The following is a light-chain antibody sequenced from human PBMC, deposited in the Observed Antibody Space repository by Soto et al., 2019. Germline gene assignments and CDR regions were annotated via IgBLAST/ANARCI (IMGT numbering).Light chain of an antibody. CDR1: SSDVGSYNL. CDR3: CSYAGSSTYV. J-gene: IGLJ1*01. CDR2: EGS. Sequence: QSALTQPASVSGSPGQSITISCTGTSSDVGSYNLVSWYQQHPGKAPKLMIYEGSKRPSGVSNRSSGSKSGNTASLTISGLQAEDEADYYRCSYAGSSTYVFGTGTKLTVL. V-gene: IGLV2-23*01.